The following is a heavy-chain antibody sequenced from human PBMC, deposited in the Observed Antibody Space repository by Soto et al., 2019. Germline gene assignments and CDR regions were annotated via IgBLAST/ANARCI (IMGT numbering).Heavy chain of an antibody. Sequence: QVTVKESGPVLVKPTETLTLTCTVSGFSLSNAGLGVSWIRQPPGKALEWLAHIFSNDEKSYSTSLKSRLTISKDTSKSQVVRTRTNMDPVDTATYYCASTYSSSWYWFDPWGQGTLVTVSS. CDR2: IFSNDEK. CDR3: ASTYSSSWYWFDP. V-gene: IGHV2-26*04. D-gene: IGHD6-13*01. CDR1: GFSLSNAGLG. J-gene: IGHJ5*02.